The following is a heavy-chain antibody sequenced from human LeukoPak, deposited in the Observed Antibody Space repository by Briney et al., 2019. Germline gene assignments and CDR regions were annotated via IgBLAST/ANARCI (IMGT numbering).Heavy chain of an antibody. CDR1: GYTFSSYG. D-gene: IGHD3-3*01. Sequence: ASVKVSCKASGYTFSSYGISWVRRAPGQGLEWMGWISGYNGNKNYAQKVQDRVTMTTDTATSTAYMELRSLRSDDTGVYYCARDPDLAPDYWGQGTLVTVSS. V-gene: IGHV1-18*01. J-gene: IGHJ4*02. CDR2: ISGYNGNK. CDR3: ARDPDLAPDY.